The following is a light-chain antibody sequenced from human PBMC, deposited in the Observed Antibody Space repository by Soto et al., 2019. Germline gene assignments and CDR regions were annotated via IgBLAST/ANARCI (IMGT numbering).Light chain of an antibody. CDR2: EVT. Sequence: QSALTQPASVSGSPGQSITISCTGTSSDVGAYNYVSWYQQHSGKAPKLIIYEVTNRPSGVSNRFSASKSGNTASLTIFGLQAEDEADYYCSSYTSSSSVVFGGGTKLTVL. V-gene: IGLV2-14*01. CDR3: SSYTSSSSVV. J-gene: IGLJ2*01. CDR1: SSDVGAYNY.